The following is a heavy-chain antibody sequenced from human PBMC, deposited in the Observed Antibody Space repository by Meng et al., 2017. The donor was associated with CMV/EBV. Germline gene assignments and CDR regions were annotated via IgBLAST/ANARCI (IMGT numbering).Heavy chain of an antibody. CDR3: AKDLVPGYCSSTSCYLRPYYYYGMDV. V-gene: IGHV3-33*06. CDR2: VWYDGSNK. CDR1: GFTFSSYG. D-gene: IGHD2-2*01. J-gene: IGHJ6*02. Sequence: GESLKISCAASGFTFSSYGMHWVRQAPGKGLEWVAVVWYDGSNKYYADSVKGRFTISRDNSKNTLYLQMNSLRAEDTALYYCAKDLVPGYCSSTSCYLRPYYYYGMDVWGQGTTVTVSS.